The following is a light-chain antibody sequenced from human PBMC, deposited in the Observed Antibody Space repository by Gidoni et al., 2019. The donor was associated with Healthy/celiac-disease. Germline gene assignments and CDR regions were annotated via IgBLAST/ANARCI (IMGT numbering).Light chain of an antibody. CDR1: QSVSSSY. CDR2: GAS. V-gene: IGKV3-20*01. J-gene: IGKJ1*01. Sequence: EIVLTQSAGTLSLSPGERATLSCRASQSVSSSYLAWYQQQPGQAPRLLIYGASSRATCIPDRFSGSGSGTDFTLTISRLEPEDFAVYYCQQYGSSPRTFGQGTKVEIK. CDR3: QQYGSSPRT.